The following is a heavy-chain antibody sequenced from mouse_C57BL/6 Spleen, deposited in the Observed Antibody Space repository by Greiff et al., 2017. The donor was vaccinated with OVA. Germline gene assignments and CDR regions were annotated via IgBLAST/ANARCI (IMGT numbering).Heavy chain of an antibody. D-gene: IGHD4-1*01. V-gene: IGHV1-54*01. CDR3: ARWDHGGVDY. CDR2: INPGSGGT. J-gene: IGHJ2*01. CDR1: GYALTNYL. Sequence: VKLQESGAELVRPGTSVKVSCKASGYALTNYLIEWVKQRPGQGLEWIGVINPGSGGTNYNEKFKGKATLTADKSSSTAYMQLSSLTSEDSAVYFCARWDHGGVDYWGQGTTLTVSS.